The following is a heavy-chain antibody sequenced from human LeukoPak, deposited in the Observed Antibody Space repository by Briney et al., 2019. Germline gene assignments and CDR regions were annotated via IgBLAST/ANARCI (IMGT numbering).Heavy chain of an antibody. D-gene: IGHD2-15*01. V-gene: IGHV3-23*01. CDR1: GFSFSNYG. CDR2: ITGNGGTT. J-gene: IGHJ4*02. Sequence: PGGSLRLSCAASGFSFSNYGMNWVRQAPGKGLEWVSGITGNGGTTYYADSVKGRFTISRDNSKNTLYLQMNSLRAEDTAVYYCAKDMGVSGLGGHFDYWGQGTLVTVSS. CDR3: AKDMGVSGLGGHFDY.